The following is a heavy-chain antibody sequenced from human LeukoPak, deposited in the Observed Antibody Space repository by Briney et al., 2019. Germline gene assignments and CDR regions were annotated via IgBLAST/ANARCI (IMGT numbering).Heavy chain of an antibody. CDR2: INWNGGST. Sequence: PGGSLRLSCAASGFTFVDYGMSWVRQAPGKGLEWVSGINWNGGSTDYADSVKGRFTISRDNAKNSLYLQMNSLRAEDTALYYCARLSSGDYVSGGYYYYYYMDVWGKGTTVTVSS. V-gene: IGHV3-20*04. CDR1: GFTFVDYG. CDR3: ARLSSGDYVSGGYYYYYYMDV. D-gene: IGHD4-17*01. J-gene: IGHJ6*03.